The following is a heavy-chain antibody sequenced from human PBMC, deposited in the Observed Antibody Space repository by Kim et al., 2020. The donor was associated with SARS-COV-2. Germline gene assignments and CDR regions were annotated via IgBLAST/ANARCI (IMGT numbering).Heavy chain of an antibody. D-gene: IGHD4-4*01. V-gene: IGHV5-51*01. J-gene: IGHJ5*02. CDR3: ARRHSNYLFTWFDP. Sequence: SPSFQGQVTISADKSISTAYLQWSSLKASDTAMYYCARRHSNYLFTWFDPWGQGTLVTVYS.